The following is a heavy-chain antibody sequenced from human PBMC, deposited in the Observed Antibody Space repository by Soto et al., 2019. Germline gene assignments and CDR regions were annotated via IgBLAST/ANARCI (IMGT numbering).Heavy chain of an antibody. CDR3: ARTNCSGGSCFVFDI. CDR2: FYVSGFT. J-gene: IGHJ3*02. Sequence: GESLKISCAVSGFTVRSNYMTWVRQAPGKGLEWVSIFYVSGFTYYVDSVKGRFTISRDNAKNMLYLQMNGLRVDDTAVYYCARTNCSGGSCFVFDIWGQGTMVTVSS. CDR1: GFTVRSNY. D-gene: IGHD2-15*01. V-gene: IGHV3-66*01.